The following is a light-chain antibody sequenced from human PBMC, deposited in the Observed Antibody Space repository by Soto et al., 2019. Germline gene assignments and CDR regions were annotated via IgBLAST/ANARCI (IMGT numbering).Light chain of an antibody. CDR1: QSISSY. V-gene: IGKV1-39*01. CDR3: QQSYSTPLT. CDR2: DAS. J-gene: IGKJ3*01. Sequence: DIQMTQSPSSLFVSVGDRVTITCRASQSISSYLNWYQQKPGKAPKLLIYDASSLQSGVPSRFSGSGSGTDFTLTISSLQPEDFATYYCQQSYSTPLTFGPGTKVDIK.